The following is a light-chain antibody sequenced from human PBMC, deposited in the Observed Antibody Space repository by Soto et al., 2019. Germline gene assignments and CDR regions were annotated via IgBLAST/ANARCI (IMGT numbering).Light chain of an antibody. J-gene: IGKJ1*01. CDR3: QQRSNWPHVA. CDR1: QSVSSY. Sequence: EIVLTQSPATLSLSPGERATLSCRASQSVSSYLAWYQQKPGQAPRLLIYEASNRATGIPARFSGSGSGTDFTLTIRSLEPEDFAVYYCQQRSNWPHVAFGQGTKVEIK. V-gene: IGKV3-11*01. CDR2: EAS.